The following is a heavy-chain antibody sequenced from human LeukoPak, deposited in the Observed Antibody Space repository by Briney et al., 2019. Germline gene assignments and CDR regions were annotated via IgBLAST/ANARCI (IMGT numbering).Heavy chain of an antibody. D-gene: IGHD3-22*01. Sequence: SETLSLTCSVSDDSITMYYWTWIRQPPGKGLEWIGYVDHTGSTNFNPSLNGRVSISRDTTKNLFSLRLSSVTAADTAVYYCARTYYYDSSGYYTLEYYFDYWGQGTLVTVSS. CDR1: DDSITMYY. J-gene: IGHJ4*02. V-gene: IGHV4-59*01. CDR2: VDHTGST. CDR3: ARTYYYDSSGYYTLEYYFDY.